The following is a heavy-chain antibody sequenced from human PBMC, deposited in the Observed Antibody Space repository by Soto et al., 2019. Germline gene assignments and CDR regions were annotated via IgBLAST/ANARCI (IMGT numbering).Heavy chain of an antibody. CDR1: GGSISSYY. J-gene: IGHJ4*02. V-gene: IGHV4-59*01. D-gene: IGHD1-1*01. Sequence: QVQLQESGPGLVKPSETLSLTCTVSGGSISSYYWSWIRQPPGKGLEWIGYIYYSGSTNYNPSPKSRVTISVDTSKNHCSLKLSSVTAAETAVYYCARDPEPGYNWNDVGYFDYWGQGTLVTVSS. CDR2: IYYSGST. CDR3: ARDPEPGYNWNDVGYFDY.